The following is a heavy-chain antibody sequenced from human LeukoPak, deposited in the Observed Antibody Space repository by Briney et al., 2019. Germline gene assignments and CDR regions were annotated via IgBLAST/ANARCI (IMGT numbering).Heavy chain of an antibody. J-gene: IGHJ4*02. D-gene: IGHD1-26*01. CDR3: AKDRAPGESYFTLDS. V-gene: IGHV3-23*01. CDR1: GFTFGEYV. Sequence: GGSLRLSCATSGFTFGEYVMSWVRQAPGKGLECVSTIVGSGGSTYYADSVKGRVTISRDNSKNTLYLQMNSLRAEDTAVYYCAKDRAPGESYFTLDSWGQGTLVTVSS. CDR2: IVGSGGST.